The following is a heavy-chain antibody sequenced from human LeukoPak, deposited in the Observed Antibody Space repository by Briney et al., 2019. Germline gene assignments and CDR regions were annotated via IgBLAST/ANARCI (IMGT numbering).Heavy chain of an antibody. CDR1: GGSISSYY. J-gene: IGHJ3*02. Sequence: SETPSLTCTVSGGSISSYYWSWIRQPPGKGLEWIGYIYYSGSTNYNPSLKSRVTISVDTSKNQFSLKLSSVTAADTAVYYCARDYGSGSYYNDAFDIWGQGTMVTVSS. D-gene: IGHD3-10*01. V-gene: IGHV4-59*01. CDR2: IYYSGST. CDR3: ARDYGSGSYYNDAFDI.